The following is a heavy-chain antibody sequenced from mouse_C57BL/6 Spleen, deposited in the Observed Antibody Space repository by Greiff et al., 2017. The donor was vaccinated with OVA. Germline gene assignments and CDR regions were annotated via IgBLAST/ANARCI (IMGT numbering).Heavy chain of an antibody. D-gene: IGHD1-1*01. V-gene: IGHV1-55*01. CDR3: ARETVVATDFDV. CDR1: GYTFTSYW. J-gene: IGHJ1*03. Sequence: QVQLQQPGAELVKPGASVKMSCKASGYTFTSYWITWVKQRPGQGLEWIGDIYPGSGSTNYNEKFKSKATLTVDTSSSTAYMQLSSLTSEDSAVYYCARETVVATDFDVWGTGTTVTVSS. CDR2: IYPGSGST.